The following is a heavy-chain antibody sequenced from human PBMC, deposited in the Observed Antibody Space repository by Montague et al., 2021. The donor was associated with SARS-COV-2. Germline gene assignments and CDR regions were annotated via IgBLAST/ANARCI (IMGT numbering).Heavy chain of an antibody. J-gene: IGHJ6*02. CDR1: GRSCSGYY. D-gene: IGHD4-11*01. V-gene: IGHV4-34*12. CDR3: ARARSVTTFFLGVRVAMDV. Sequence: SETLSLTCAVYGRSCSGYYRGRIRQPPGKGPEWIGEIIHSGSTNYNPSLKSRVTISVDTSKNQFSLKLSSVTAADTAVYCCARARSVTTFFLGVRVAMDVWGQGTTVTVSS. CDR2: IIHSGST.